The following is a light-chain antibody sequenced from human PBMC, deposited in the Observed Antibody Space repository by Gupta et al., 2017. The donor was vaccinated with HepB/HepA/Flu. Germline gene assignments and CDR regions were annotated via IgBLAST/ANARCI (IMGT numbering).Light chain of an antibody. CDR1: SNDIATYNY. CDR2: DVT. CDR3: SSYRTPNTWVLGTWV. V-gene: IGLV2-14*01. Sequence: QSALTQPASVSGSPGQSITISCTGTSNDIATYNYVSWYQQHPGQAPKLLIYDVTYRPSGISDRFSGSRSDNTASLTISGLQAEDEAHYYCSSYRTPNTWVLGTWVFGGGTELTVL. J-gene: IGLJ3*02.